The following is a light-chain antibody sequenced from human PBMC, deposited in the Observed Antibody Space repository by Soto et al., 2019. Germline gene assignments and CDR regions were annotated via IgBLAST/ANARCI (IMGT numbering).Light chain of an antibody. CDR1: QSVSSNY. Sequence: EIVLTQSPGILSLSPGERATLSCRASQSVSSNYLAWYQHKPGQAPRLLIYGASSRATGIPDRFSGSGSGTDFTLTIGRLEPEDFAVYYCQQYNSWPLTFGGGTKVEIK. CDR3: QQYNSWPLT. CDR2: GAS. V-gene: IGKV3-20*01. J-gene: IGKJ4*01.